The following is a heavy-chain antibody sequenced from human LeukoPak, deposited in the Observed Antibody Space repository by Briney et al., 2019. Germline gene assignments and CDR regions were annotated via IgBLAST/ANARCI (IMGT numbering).Heavy chain of an antibody. Sequence: ASVKVSCKASGYTFTDYYIHWVCQAPGQGLEWMGWINPKNGDTNYAQKFRGRVAMTRDTSISTAYMELSRVRSDDTAVFYCAKRSSSSWTEYFQHWGQGTLVTVSS. D-gene: IGHD6-13*01. J-gene: IGHJ1*01. CDR3: AKRSSSSWTEYFQH. CDR1: GYTFTDYY. V-gene: IGHV1-2*02. CDR2: INPKNGDT.